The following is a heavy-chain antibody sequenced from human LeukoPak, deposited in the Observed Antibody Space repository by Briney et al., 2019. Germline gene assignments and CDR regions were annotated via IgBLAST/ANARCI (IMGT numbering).Heavy chain of an antibody. CDR2: IYYTGST. V-gene: IGHV4-59*06. J-gene: IGHJ6*02. Sequence: PSETLSLTCTVSGGSISSYYWNWIRQHPGKGLEWIGYIYYTGSTYYNPSLRSRVTMSLDRSKNQFSLRLSSVTAADSAVYYCARAAYCSDDACYPERYYYYGLDVWGQGTTVTVSS. CDR1: GGSISSYY. CDR3: ARAAYCSDDACYPERYYYYGLDV. D-gene: IGHD2-15*01.